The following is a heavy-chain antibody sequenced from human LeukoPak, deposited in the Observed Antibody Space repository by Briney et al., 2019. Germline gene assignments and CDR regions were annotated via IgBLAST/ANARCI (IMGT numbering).Heavy chain of an antibody. Sequence: SQTLSLTCTVSGGSISSGTYYWSWIRQPAGKGLEWIGRIYTSGSTNYNPSLKSRVTISVDTSKNQFSLKLSSVTAADTAVYYCARDLGDWGQGTLVTVSS. V-gene: IGHV4-61*02. CDR3: ARDLGD. CDR2: IYTSGST. J-gene: IGHJ4*02. CDR1: GGSISSGTYY. D-gene: IGHD1-26*01.